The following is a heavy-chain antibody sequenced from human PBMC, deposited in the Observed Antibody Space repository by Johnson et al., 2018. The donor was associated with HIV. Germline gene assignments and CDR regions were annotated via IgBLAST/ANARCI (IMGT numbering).Heavy chain of an antibody. D-gene: IGHD2-2*02. CDR2: IKQDGSEK. V-gene: IGHV3-7*03. CDR1: GFTFSNAW. J-gene: IGHJ3*01. CDR3: LQDGYCSSANCHTGAFDV. Sequence: VQLVESGGALVKPGGSLRLSCVASGFTFSNAWLSWVRQAAGEGLEWVANIKQDGSEKYYVDSVKGRFSISRDNSKNMLYLQMDSLRVEDTAVYFCLQDGYCSSANCHTGAFDVWGRGTTVTVSS.